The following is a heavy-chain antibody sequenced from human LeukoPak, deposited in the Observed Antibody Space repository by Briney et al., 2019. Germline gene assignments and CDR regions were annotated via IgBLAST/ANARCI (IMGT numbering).Heavy chain of an antibody. Sequence: GGSLRLSCAASEFIFSGYWMNWVRQAPGKGLEWVANIKQDGSEKQYVDSVRGRFTISRDNAKNPLYLQMNSLRVEDTAVYYCARDGFVGAADYWGQGTLVTVSS. CDR2: IKQDGSEK. D-gene: IGHD6-13*01. V-gene: IGHV3-7*01. CDR3: ARDGFVGAADY. CDR1: EFIFSGYW. J-gene: IGHJ4*02.